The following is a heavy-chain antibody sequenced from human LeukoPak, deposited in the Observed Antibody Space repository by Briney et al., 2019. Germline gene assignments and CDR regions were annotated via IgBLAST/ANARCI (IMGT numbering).Heavy chain of an antibody. CDR1: GYTFTSYD. CDR2: TNPNSGNT. Sequence: ASVKVSCKASGYTFTSYDINWVRQATGQRLEWMGWTNPNSGNTGYAQKFQGRVTMTRNTSISTAYMELSSLRSEDTAVYYCARVRASKYCSGGSCHYYYYGMDVWGQGTTVTVSS. CDR3: ARVRASKYCSGGSCHYYYYGMDV. D-gene: IGHD2-15*01. J-gene: IGHJ6*02. V-gene: IGHV1-8*01.